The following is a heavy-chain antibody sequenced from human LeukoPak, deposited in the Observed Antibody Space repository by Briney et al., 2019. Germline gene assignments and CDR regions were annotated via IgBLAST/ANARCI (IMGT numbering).Heavy chain of an antibody. D-gene: IGHD3-10*01. J-gene: IGHJ4*02. CDR2: IYFSGTT. CDR3: ASPVTYYYGSGSSHFDY. V-gene: IGHV4-39*07. Sequence: SETLSLTCTVSGAFVNSSNYYWSWIRQPPGKGLQWIASIYFSGTTYYNPSLKSRVTISVDTSKNQFSLKLSSVTAADTAVYYCASPVTYYYGSGSSHFDYWGQGTLVTVSS. CDR1: GAFVNSSNYY.